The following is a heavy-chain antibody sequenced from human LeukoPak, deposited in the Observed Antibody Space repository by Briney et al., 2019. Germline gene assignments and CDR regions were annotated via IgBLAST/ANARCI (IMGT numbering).Heavy chain of an antibody. Sequence: SETLSLICIVSGASISTNTHYWGWVRQPPGKGLEWIASIHHTGTPYYNPSLKSRVTISVDTSKNQFSLKLSSVTAADTAVYYCARVASSGYSLPLYYYYGMDVWGQGTTVTVSS. CDR2: IHHTGTP. CDR3: ARVASSGYSLPLYYYYGMDV. CDR1: GASISTNTHY. J-gene: IGHJ6*02. D-gene: IGHD3-22*01. V-gene: IGHV4-39*07.